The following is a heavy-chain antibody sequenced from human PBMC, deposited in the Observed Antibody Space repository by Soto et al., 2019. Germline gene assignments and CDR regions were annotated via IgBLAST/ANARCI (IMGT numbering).Heavy chain of an antibody. CDR1: GFTFSNFA. CDR2: IRSTTYGGTT. D-gene: IGHD6-13*01. J-gene: IGHJ4*02. Sequence: GGSLRLSCAASGFTFSNFAMSWVRQAPGKGLEWVGFIRSTTYGGTTEYAASVKGRFTISRDDSRSIAYLQMNSLTTEDTAVYYCGRDRSFIPYWGPGTLVTVSS. V-gene: IGHV3-49*04. CDR3: GRDRSFIPY.